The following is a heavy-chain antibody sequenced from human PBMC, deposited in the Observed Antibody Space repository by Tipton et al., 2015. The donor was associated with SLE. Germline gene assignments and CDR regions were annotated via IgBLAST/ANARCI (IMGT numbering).Heavy chain of an antibody. J-gene: IGHJ4*02. CDR3: AREYGKI. V-gene: IGHV4-61*09. CDR1: GGSISSGSYY. CDR2: IYTSGST. D-gene: IGHD1-1*01. Sequence: TLSLTCTVSGGSISSGSYYWNWIRQPAGKGLEWCGHIYTSGSTNYNPSLKSRVTMSVDTSKNQFSLKLSSVTAADTAVYYCAREYGKIWGQGTLVTVSS.